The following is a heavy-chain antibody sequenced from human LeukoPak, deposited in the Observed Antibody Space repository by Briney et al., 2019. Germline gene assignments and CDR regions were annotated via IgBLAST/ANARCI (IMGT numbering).Heavy chain of an antibody. CDR3: ATHDYGGD. Sequence: GGSLRLSCVVSGFTFSSSWMHWARQAPGKGLVWVSRINSDGSSTFYADSVKGRFTISRDNAKNTLYPQMNSLRAEDTAVYYCATHDYGGDWGQGTLVTVSS. CDR2: INSDGSST. CDR1: GFTFSSSW. V-gene: IGHV3-74*01. D-gene: IGHD4-23*01. J-gene: IGHJ4*02.